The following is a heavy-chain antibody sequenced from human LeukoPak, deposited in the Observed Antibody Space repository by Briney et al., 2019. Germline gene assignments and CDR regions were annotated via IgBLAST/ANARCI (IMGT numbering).Heavy chain of an antibody. CDR1: GGSISSSSFY. D-gene: IGHD3-10*01. CDR3: ARGYGSGNNWFDP. J-gene: IGHJ5*02. V-gene: IGHV4-39*01. CDR2: IHYSGNT. Sequence: PSETLSLTCTVAGGSISSSSFYWGWIRQPPGKGLEWIASIHYSGNTYYNPSLRSRVTTSVDTSKNQISLKLNFVIAADTAVYFCARGYGSGNNWFDPWGQGTLVTVSS.